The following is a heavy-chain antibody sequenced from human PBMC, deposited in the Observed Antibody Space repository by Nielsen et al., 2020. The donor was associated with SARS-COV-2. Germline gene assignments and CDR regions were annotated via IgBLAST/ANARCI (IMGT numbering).Heavy chain of an antibody. CDR3: AKGSPPGYSSSWYSGAFDI. V-gene: IGHV3-20*03. CDR2: INWNGGST. J-gene: IGHJ3*02. D-gene: IGHD6-13*01. Sequence: VRQPPGKGLEWVSGINWNGGSTGYADSVKGRFTISRDNAKNSLYLQMNSLRAEDTALYYCAKGSPPGYSSSWYSGAFDIWGQGTMVTVSS.